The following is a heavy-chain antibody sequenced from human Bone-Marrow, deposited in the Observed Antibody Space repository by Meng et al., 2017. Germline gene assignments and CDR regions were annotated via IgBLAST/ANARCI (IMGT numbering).Heavy chain of an antibody. Sequence: GESLKISCAASGFTFSSYWMSWVRQAPGKGLEWVANIKQDGSEKYYVDSVKGRFTISRDNAKNSLYLQMNSLRAEDTAVYYCARDQEYIVVVTAIRSNYYYGMDVWGQGTTVTSP. CDR2: IKQDGSEK. CDR3: ARDQEYIVVVTAIRSNYYYGMDV. CDR1: GFTFSSYW. J-gene: IGHJ6*02. D-gene: IGHD2-21*02. V-gene: IGHV3-7*01.